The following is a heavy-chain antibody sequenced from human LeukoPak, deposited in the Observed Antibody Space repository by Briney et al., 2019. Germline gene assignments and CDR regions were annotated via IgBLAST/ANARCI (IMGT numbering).Heavy chain of an antibody. J-gene: IGHJ4*02. CDR2: ISSSSSTI. V-gene: IGHV3-48*04. CDR3: AKDSGGVITMTFDY. Sequence: GGSLRLSCAASGFTFSSYSMNWVRQAPGKGLEWVSYISSSSSTIYYADSVKGRFTISRDNAKNSLYLQMNSLRAEDTALYYCAKDSGGVITMTFDYWGQGTLVTVSS. D-gene: IGHD3-22*01. CDR1: GFTFSSYS.